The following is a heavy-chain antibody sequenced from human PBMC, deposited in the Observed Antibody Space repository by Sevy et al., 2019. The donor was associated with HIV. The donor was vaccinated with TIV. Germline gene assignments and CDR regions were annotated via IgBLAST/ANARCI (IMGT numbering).Heavy chain of an antibody. J-gene: IGHJ6*02. D-gene: IGHD1-26*01. V-gene: IGHV4-61*08. Sequence: SETLSLTCTVSGGSVSSDAYYWSWIRQPPGKGLEYIAYMFYTGSTNYNPSLMSRVTISVDTSKNQFSLKLTSVTAADTAVYYCAGVGGVTDYGMDVWGQGTTVTVSS. CDR3: AGVGGVTDYGMDV. CDR1: GGSVSSDAYY. CDR2: MFYTGST.